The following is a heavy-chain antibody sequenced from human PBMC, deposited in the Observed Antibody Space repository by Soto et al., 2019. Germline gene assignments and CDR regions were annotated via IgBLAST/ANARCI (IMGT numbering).Heavy chain of an antibody. J-gene: IGHJ4*02. CDR3: TTHGDATAPLDY. V-gene: IGHV3-15*01. D-gene: IGHD3-10*01. Sequence: EVQLVESGGGLVKPGGSLRRSCAASGFTFSNAWMSWVRQAPGKGLEWVVRIKGKTEGGTTDYPPPVKGRFTISRDESKNTLYLPMNSRKTVDTAVYYYTTHGDATAPLDYWGQGTLVTVPS. CDR1: GFTFSNAW. CDR2: IKGKTEGGTT.